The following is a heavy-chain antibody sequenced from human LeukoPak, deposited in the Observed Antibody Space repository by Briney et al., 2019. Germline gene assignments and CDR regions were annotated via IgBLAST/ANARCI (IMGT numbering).Heavy chain of an antibody. V-gene: IGHV1-69*05. J-gene: IGHJ3*02. Sequence: ASVKVSCKASGGTFSSYAISWVRQAPGQGLEWMGGIIPIFGTANYAQKFQGRVTITTDESTSTAYMELSSLRSEDTAVYYCAMGSTVVTAFDIWGQGTMVTVSS. CDR1: GGTFSSYA. D-gene: IGHD4-23*01. CDR2: IIPIFGTA. CDR3: AMGSTVVTAFDI.